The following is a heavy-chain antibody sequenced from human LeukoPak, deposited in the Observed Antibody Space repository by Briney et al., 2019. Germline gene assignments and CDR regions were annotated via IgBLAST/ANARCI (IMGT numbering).Heavy chain of an antibody. D-gene: IGHD3-22*01. CDR3: VRTYHYDTSGYDY. CDR1: GDSISSYY. V-gene: IGHV4-59*01. CDR2: IYYSGSS. Sequence: SETLSLTXTVSGDSISSYYWSWIRQPPGKGLEWIEYIYYSGSSSYNPSLKSRVTISIDTSKNQFYLNLSSVTAADTAVYYCVRTYHYDTSGYDYWGQGTLVTVSS. J-gene: IGHJ4*02.